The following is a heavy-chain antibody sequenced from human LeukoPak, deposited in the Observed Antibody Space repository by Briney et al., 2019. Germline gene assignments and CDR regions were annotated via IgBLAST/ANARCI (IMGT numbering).Heavy chain of an antibody. CDR2: IYHSGST. Sequence: SGTPSLTCAVSGGSISSSNWWSCVRQPPGKGLEWIGEIYHSGSTNYNPSLNSRVTISVDKSKNQFSLKLSSVTAGDTALYYCARDLGTQYSSSSGWFDPWGQGTLVTVSS. J-gene: IGHJ5*02. CDR1: GGSISSSNW. D-gene: IGHD6-6*01. V-gene: IGHV4-4*02. CDR3: ARDLGTQYSSSSGWFDP.